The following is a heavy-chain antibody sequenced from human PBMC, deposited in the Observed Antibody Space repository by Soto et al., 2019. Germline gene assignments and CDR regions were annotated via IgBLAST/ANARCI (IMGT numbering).Heavy chain of an antibody. Sequence: QVQLVESGGGVVQPGRSLRLSCAASGFTFSSYGMHWVRQAPGKGLEWVAVISYDGSNKYYADSVKGRFTISRDNSKNTLYLQMNSLRAEDTAVYYCANEGGDYYDSSGYLAGGSLDYWGQGTLVTVSS. J-gene: IGHJ4*02. V-gene: IGHV3-30*18. CDR1: GFTFSSYG. D-gene: IGHD3-22*01. CDR3: ANEGGDYYDSSGYLAGGSLDY. CDR2: ISYDGSNK.